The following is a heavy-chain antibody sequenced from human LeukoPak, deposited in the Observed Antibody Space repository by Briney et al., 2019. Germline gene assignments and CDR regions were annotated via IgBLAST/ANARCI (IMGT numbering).Heavy chain of an antibody. V-gene: IGHV4-34*01. D-gene: IGHD1-7*01. J-gene: IGHJ6*03. CDR1: GGSFSHYY. CDR3: ARRWNYGRNYYIDV. CDR2: INDSGTI. Sequence: SETLSLTCAVYGGSFSHYYWSWIRQSPGMGLEWIGEINDSGTINYNPSLMSRVTISVDKSKSQFSLKLTSATAADTAVYYCARRWNYGRNYYIDVWGKGATVSVSS.